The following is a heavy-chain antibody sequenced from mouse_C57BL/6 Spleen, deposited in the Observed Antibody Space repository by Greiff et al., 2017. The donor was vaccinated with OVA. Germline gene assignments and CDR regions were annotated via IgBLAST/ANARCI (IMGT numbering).Heavy chain of an antibody. D-gene: IGHD2-1*01. J-gene: IGHJ3*01. CDR3: ARWGGYGNYRFAY. V-gene: IGHV1-18*01. CDR2: INPNNGGT. CDR1: GYTFTDYN. Sequence: EVQLQQSGPELVKPGASVKIPCKASGYTFTDYNMDWVKQSHGKSLEWIGDINPNNGGTIYNQKFKGKATLTVDKSSSTAYMELRSLTSEDTAVYYCARWGGYGNYRFAYWGQGTLVTVSA.